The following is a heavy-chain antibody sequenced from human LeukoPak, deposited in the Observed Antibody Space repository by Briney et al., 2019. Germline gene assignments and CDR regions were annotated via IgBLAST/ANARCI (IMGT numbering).Heavy chain of an antibody. Sequence: GGSLRLSCAASGFTFSSYAMSWVRQAPGKGLEWVSAISGSGGSTYYADSVKGRFTISRDNSKNTLYLQMSSLRAEDTAVYYCAKGPLTYYYDTSWFDPWGQGTLVTVSS. CDR1: GFTFSSYA. CDR2: ISGSGGST. J-gene: IGHJ5*02. V-gene: IGHV3-23*01. D-gene: IGHD3-22*01. CDR3: AKGPLTYYYDTSWFDP.